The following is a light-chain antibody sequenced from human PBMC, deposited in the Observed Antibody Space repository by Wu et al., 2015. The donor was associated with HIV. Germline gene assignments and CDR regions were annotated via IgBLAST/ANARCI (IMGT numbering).Light chain of an antibody. V-gene: IGKV1-NL1*01. Sequence: DIQMTQSPSSLSASVTDKVTITCRASQDIRNSVAWLQQRPGQAPKLLLYAASTLESGIPSRFSGTGYGTDFTLTISGLQPEDVATYYCQKYNTAPWTFGQGTKVEMK. CDR1: QDIRNS. J-gene: IGKJ1*01. CDR2: AAS. CDR3: QKYNTAPWT.